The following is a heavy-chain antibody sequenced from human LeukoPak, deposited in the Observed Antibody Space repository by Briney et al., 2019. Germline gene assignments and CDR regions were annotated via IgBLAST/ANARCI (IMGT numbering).Heavy chain of an antibody. CDR2: VNPGGSGT. Sequence: QAGGSLRLSCAASGFTFSSYAMSWVRQAPGKGLEWVSAVNPGGSGTYYADSVKGRFTISRDNSKSTLYLQMNSLRVDDTAVYYCAKRVKAAPIYFDSWGQGTLVTVSS. D-gene: IGHD2-15*01. J-gene: IGHJ4*02. CDR1: GFTFSSYA. CDR3: AKRVKAAPIYFDS. V-gene: IGHV3-23*01.